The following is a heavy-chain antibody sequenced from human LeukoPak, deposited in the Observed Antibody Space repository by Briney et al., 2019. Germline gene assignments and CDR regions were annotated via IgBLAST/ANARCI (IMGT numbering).Heavy chain of an antibody. CDR1: GYTFTGYY. V-gene: IGHV1-2*02. CDR3: AIAATSMVRGLNWFDP. Sequence: GASVKVSCKASGYTFTGYYMHWVRQAPGQGLEWMGWINPNSGGTNYAQKFQGRVTMTRDTSISTAYMELSSLRSEDTAVYYCAIAATSMVRGLNWFDPWGQGTLVTVSS. D-gene: IGHD3-10*01. CDR2: INPNSGGT. J-gene: IGHJ5*02.